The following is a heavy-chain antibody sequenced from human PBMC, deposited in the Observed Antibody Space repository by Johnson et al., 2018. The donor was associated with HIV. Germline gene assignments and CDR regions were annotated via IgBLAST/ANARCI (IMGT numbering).Heavy chain of an antibody. CDR2: ISYDGSNK. V-gene: IGHV3-30*04. Sequence: QVQLVESGGGVVQPGRSLRLSCAASGFTFSSYAMHWVRQAPGKGLEWVAVISYDGSNKYSADSVKGRFTISRDNSKNTLYLQMNSLRAEDTAVYYCAREVKRYAFDLWGQGTMVIVSS. J-gene: IGHJ3*01. CDR3: AREVKRYAFDL. CDR1: GFTFSSYA.